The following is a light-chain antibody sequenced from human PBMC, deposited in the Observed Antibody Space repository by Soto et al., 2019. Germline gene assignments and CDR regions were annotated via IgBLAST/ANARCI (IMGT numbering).Light chain of an antibody. CDR2: LKSDGSH. CDR3: QTWGTGVI. J-gene: IGLJ2*01. V-gene: IGLV4-69*01. CDR1: SGHSSYA. Sequence: QSVLTQSPSASASQGASVKLTCTLSSGHSSYAIAWHQQQPEKGPRYLMKLKSDGSHSKGDGIPDRFSGSSSGAERYLTISSLQSEDEADYYCQTWGTGVIFGGGTKLTVL.